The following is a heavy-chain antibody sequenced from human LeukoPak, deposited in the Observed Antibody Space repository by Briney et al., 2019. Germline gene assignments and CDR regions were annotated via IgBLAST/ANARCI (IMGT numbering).Heavy chain of an antibody. D-gene: IGHD1-26*01. CDR3: ARDHGIVGATVDY. J-gene: IGHJ4*02. Sequence: GGSLRLSCAASGFIFSSYWMSWVRQAPGKGLEWVANINQDGSEKYYVDSVKGRFTISRDNAKNSLYLQMNSLRAEDTAVYYCARDHGIVGATVDYWGQGTLVTVSS. CDR1: GFIFSSYW. V-gene: IGHV3-7*01. CDR2: INQDGSEK.